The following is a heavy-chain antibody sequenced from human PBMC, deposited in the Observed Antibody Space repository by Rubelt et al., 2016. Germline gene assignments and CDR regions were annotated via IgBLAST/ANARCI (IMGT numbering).Heavy chain of an antibody. V-gene: IGHV7-4-1*02. J-gene: IGHJ4*02. CDR2: LNTNTGNP. CDR3: ARGMRWFGENY. CDR1: GYTFTSYA. D-gene: IGHD3-10*01. Sequence: QVQLVQSGAEVKKPGASVKVSCKASGYTFTSYAMNWVRQAPGQGLEWMGWLNTNTGNPTYSQGLQGRFAFSLETSVSTAYLQISSLKAEDTAVYYCARGMRWFGENYWGQGTLVTVSS.